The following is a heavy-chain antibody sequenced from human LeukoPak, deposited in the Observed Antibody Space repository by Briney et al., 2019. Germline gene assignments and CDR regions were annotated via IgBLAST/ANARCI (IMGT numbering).Heavy chain of an antibody. CDR1: GGSFSGYY. Sequence: SETLSLTCAVYGGSFSGYYWSWIRRPPGKGLEWIGEINHSGSTNYNPSLKSRVTISVDTSKNQFSLKLSSVTAADTAVYYCARGSSGSYLRGDDAFDIWGQGTMVTVSS. D-gene: IGHD6-19*01. V-gene: IGHV4-34*01. CDR3: ARGSSGSYLRGDDAFDI. J-gene: IGHJ3*02. CDR2: INHSGST.